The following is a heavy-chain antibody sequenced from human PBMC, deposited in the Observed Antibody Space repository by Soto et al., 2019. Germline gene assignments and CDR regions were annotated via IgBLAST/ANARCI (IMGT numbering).Heavy chain of an antibody. CDR1: GYNFTNYD. Sequence: QVQLVQSGAEVKKPGASVKVSCKASGYNFTNYDINWVRQAPGQGLEWMGWISAYNGDTNYAQKLQGRVTMTTDTSTSKAYMELRSLRSDDTAVYYCARSGLPDPVVVVGHTPFDPWGQGTLVTVSS. D-gene: IGHD2-15*01. V-gene: IGHV1-18*01. J-gene: IGHJ5*02. CDR2: ISAYNGDT. CDR3: ARSGLPDPVVVVGHTPFDP.